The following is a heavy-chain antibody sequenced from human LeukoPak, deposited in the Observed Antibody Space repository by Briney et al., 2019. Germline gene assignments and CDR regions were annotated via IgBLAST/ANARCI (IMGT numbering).Heavy chain of an antibody. J-gene: IGHJ4*02. D-gene: IGHD6-13*01. CDR2: IIPIFGTA. CDR3: AREAAAGKIFDY. V-gene: IGHV1-69*13. Sequence: SVKVSCKASGGTFSSYAISWVRQAPGQGLEWMGGIIPIFGTANYAQKFQGRVTITADESTSTAYMELSSLRSEDTAVYYCAREAAAGKIFDYWGQGTLVTVSS. CDR1: GGTFSSYA.